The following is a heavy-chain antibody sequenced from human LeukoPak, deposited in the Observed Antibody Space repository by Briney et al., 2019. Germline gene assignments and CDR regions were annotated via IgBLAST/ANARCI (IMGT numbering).Heavy chain of an antibody. D-gene: IGHD6-13*01. J-gene: IGHJ6*04. V-gene: IGHV3-30*18. CDR1: GFTFSTYG. CDR3: AKDRVGYSSWFTCYYYYGMDV. Sequence: GRSLTLSCAASGFTFSTYGTQWVRQAPREGREGLAVISYDGSNKYYADSVKGRFTISRDNSKNTLYLQMNSLRGEDTAVYYCAKDRVGYSSWFTCYYYYGMDVWGKGTTVTVSS. CDR2: ISYDGSNK.